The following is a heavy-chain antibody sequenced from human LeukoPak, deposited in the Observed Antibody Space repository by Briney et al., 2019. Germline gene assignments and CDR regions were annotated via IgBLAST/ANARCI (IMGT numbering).Heavy chain of an antibody. CDR3: TTALVASFGY. D-gene: IGHD2-2*01. J-gene: IGHJ4*02. Sequence: PGGSLRLSCAASGFTFNNAWMSWVRQAPGQGLEWVGRIRSKTDGGTTDYAAPVKGRFTISRDDSKNTLYLQMNSLESEDTAVYYCTTALVASFGYGGQGTLSSSPQ. CDR2: IRSKTDGGTT. CDR1: GFTFNNAW. V-gene: IGHV3-15*01.